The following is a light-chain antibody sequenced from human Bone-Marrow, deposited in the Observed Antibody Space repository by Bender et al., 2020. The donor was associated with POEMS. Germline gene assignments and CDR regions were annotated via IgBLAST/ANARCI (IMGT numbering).Light chain of an antibody. CDR2: QDK. V-gene: IGLV3-1*01. J-gene: IGLJ2*01. CDR3: QVWESRNDQVV. CDR1: KLGEKY. Sequence: SYELTQPPSVSVSPGQTASITCSGDKLGEKYVCWYQQKPGQPPVLVIYQDKKRPSDIPERFSGCSSGNTATLTISRVEAGAEADYYCQVWESRNDQVVFGGGTRLTVL.